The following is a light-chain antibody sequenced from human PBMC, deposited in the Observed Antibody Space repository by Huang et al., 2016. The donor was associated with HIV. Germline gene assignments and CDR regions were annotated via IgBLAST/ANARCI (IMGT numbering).Light chain of an antibody. Sequence: DIQMTQSPSSLSASIGDRVTMSCRASQTVDMYLNWYQQKPGRAPKLLIYAASNLQSDVPSRFSGTGSGTNFTLTISSLQPEDFVIYFCQQTYNVPRTFGQGTALEIK. J-gene: IGKJ2*01. CDR1: QTVDMY. CDR2: AAS. V-gene: IGKV1-39*01. CDR3: QQTYNVPRT.